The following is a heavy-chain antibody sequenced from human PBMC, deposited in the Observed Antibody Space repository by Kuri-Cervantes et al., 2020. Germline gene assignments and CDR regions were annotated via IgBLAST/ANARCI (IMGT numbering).Heavy chain of an antibody. D-gene: IGHD6-6*01. CDR1: GFTFSSYD. CDR3: AGTSSPDYFDY. V-gene: IGHV3-13*01. Sequence: GGSLRLSCAASGFTFSSYDMHWVRQATGKGLEWVSAIGTAGDTYYPGSVKGRFTISRENAKNSLYLQMNSLRAGDTAVYYCAGTSSPDYFDYWGQGTLVTVSS. CDR2: IGTAGDT. J-gene: IGHJ4*02.